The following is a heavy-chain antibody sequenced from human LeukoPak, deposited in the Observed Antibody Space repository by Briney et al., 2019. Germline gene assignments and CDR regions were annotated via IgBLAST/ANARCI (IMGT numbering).Heavy chain of an antibody. CDR3: AREAPPDSYFDY. CDR1: GFTFRSYW. J-gene: IGHJ4*02. Sequence: GGSLRLSCAASGFTFRSYWMSWVRQAPGKGLEWVANIKQDRSEKYYVDSVKGRFTISRDNAKNSLYLQMNSLRAEDTAVYYCAREAPPDSYFDYWGQGTLVTVSS. CDR2: IKQDRSEK. D-gene: IGHD1-14*01. V-gene: IGHV3-7*01.